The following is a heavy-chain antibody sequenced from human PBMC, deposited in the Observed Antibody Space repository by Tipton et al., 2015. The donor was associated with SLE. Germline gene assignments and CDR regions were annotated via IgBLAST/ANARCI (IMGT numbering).Heavy chain of an antibody. Sequence: TLSLTCTVSGGSISSYFWSWIRQPPGKGLEWIGYIYYRGSTSYNPSLKSRVTISLDTSKSQFSLNLTSVTAADTAVYYCATANCTGGNCYPGNAFDIWGRGTLVTASS. D-gene: IGHD2-15*01. V-gene: IGHV4-59*08. J-gene: IGHJ3*02. CDR1: GGSISSYF. CDR3: ATANCTGGNCYPGNAFDI. CDR2: IYYRGST.